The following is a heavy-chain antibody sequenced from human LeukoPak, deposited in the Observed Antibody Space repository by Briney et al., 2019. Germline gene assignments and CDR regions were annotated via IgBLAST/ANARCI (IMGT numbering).Heavy chain of an antibody. CDR3: ARVKNGFDGNGYPYYYYYMDV. Sequence: GGSLRLSCAASGFTVSSNYMSWVRQAPGKGLEWVSAISGSGGSTYYADSVKGRFTISRDNSKNTLYLQMNSLRAEDTAVYYCARVKNGFDGNGYPYYYYYMDVWGRGTTVTVFS. V-gene: IGHV3-23*01. D-gene: IGHD3-22*01. J-gene: IGHJ6*03. CDR1: GFTVSSNY. CDR2: ISGSGGST.